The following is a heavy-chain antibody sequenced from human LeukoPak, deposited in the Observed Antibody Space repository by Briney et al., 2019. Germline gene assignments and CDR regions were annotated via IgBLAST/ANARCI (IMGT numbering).Heavy chain of an antibody. CDR2: INSDGSST. V-gene: IGHV3-74*01. CDR3: AKAATMHYYGSGSFDY. Sequence: GGSLRLSCAASGFTFSSYWMHWVRQVPGKGLVWVSRINSDGSSTSYADSVKGRFTISGDNSKNTLYLQMNSLRAEDTAVYYCAKAATMHYYGSGSFDYWGQGALVTVSS. D-gene: IGHD3-10*01. J-gene: IGHJ4*02. CDR1: GFTFSSYW.